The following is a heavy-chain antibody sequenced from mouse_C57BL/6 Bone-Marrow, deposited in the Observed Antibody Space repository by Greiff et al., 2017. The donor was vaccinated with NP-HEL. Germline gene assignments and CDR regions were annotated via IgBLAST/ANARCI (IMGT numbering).Heavy chain of an antibody. J-gene: IGHJ3*01. V-gene: IGHV1-26*01. CDR3: ARPNDGNYVAWFAY. D-gene: IGHD2-3*01. CDR2: INPNNGGT. CDR1: GYTFTDYY. Sequence: VQLQQSGPELVKPGASVKISCKASGYTFTDYYMNWVKQSHGKSLEWIGDINPNNGGTSYNQKFKGKATLTVDKSSSTAYMELRSLTSEDSAVYYCARPNDGNYVAWFAYWGQGTLVTVSA.